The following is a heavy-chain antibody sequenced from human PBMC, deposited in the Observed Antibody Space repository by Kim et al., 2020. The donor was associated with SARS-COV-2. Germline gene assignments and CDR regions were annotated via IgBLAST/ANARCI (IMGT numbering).Heavy chain of an antibody. CDR1: GGSISSGSYY. CDR2: IYTSGST. J-gene: IGHJ6*02. CDR3: ARGNYYDSSDYYYYYGMDV. V-gene: IGHV4-61*02. D-gene: IGHD3-22*01. Sequence: SETLSLTCTVSGGSISSGSYYWSWIRQPAGKGLEWIGRIYTSGSTNYNPSLKRRVTISVDTSKNQFSLKLSSVTAADTAVYYCARGNYYDSSDYYYYYGMDVWGQGTTVTVSS.